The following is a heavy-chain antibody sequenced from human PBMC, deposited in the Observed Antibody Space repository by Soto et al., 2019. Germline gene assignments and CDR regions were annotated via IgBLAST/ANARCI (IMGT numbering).Heavy chain of an antibody. Sequence: QVQLVQSGAEVKKPGSSVKVSCKASGGTFSSYAISWVRQAPGQGLEWMGGIIPIFGTANYAQKFQGRVTITADESTRTAYMELSSLRSEDTALYYCARDSSGSYGRNYYYGMDVWGQGTTVTVSS. CDR2: IIPIFGTA. CDR1: GGTFSSYA. J-gene: IGHJ6*02. CDR3: ARDSSGSYGRNYYYGMDV. V-gene: IGHV1-69*01. D-gene: IGHD1-26*01.